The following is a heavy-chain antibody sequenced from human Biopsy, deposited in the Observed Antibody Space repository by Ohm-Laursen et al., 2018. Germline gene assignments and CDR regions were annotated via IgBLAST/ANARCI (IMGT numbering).Heavy chain of an antibody. Sequence: SSVKVSCKGSGYAVNDYFLHWLRQAPSQGPEWMGWISPNSGGTNYAQKFQGRVTMTTDTSTSTVYLELRRLISDDTAVYYCARDIMNRIAGLVAQSDVFDVWGQGTLVTVSS. CDR1: GYAVNDYF. D-gene: IGHD3-16*01. CDR2: ISPNSGGT. CDR3: ARDIMNRIAGLVAQSDVFDV. V-gene: IGHV1-2*02. J-gene: IGHJ3*01.